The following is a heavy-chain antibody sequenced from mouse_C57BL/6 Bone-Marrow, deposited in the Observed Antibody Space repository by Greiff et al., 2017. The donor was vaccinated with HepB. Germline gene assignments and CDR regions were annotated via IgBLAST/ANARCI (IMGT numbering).Heavy chain of an antibody. CDR2: IYPGDGDT. CDR3: ARAAEIAY. J-gene: IGHJ3*01. Sequence: VKLMESGPELVKPGASVKISCKASGYAFSSSWMNWVKQRPGKGLEWIGRIYPGDGDTNYNGKFKGKATLTADKSSSTAYMQLSSLTSEDSAVYYCARAAEIAYWGQGTLVTVSA. V-gene: IGHV1-82*01. CDR1: GYAFSSSW. D-gene: IGHD6-1*01.